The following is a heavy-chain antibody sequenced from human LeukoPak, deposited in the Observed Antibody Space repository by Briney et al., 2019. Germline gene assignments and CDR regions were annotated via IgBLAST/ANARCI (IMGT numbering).Heavy chain of an antibody. D-gene: IGHD2-15*01. Sequence: PGGSLRLSCSASGFIFASYGMNWVRQAPGKGLQWVSYISAGSSNTFYADSVKGRFTISRDDAANSLHLQMNSLSAEDTAVYYCARDAVQAGTPFYFDFWGQGALVTVSS. CDR2: ISAGSSNT. CDR3: ARDAVQAGTPFYFDF. V-gene: IGHV3-48*01. CDR1: GFIFASYG. J-gene: IGHJ4*02.